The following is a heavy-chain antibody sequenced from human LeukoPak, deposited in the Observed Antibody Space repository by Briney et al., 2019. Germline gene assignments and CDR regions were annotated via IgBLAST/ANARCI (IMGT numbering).Heavy chain of an antibody. Sequence: GGSLRLSCAASGFTVSSNYMSWVRQAPGEGLEWVSVIYSGGSTYYADSVKGRFTISRDNSKNTVHLQMNSLRAGDTAVYYCARGPSSDLVVIGYWGQGTLVTVSS. CDR3: ARGPSSDLVVIGY. CDR2: IYSGGST. D-gene: IGHD2-2*01. J-gene: IGHJ4*02. CDR1: GFTVSSNY. V-gene: IGHV3-66*01.